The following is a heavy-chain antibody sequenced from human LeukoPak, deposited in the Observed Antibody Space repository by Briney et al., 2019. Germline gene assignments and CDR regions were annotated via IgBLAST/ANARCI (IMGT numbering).Heavy chain of an antibody. CDR3: ARDEGGSDY. CDR2: ISYDGSNE. D-gene: IGHD5-12*01. V-gene: IGHV3-30-3*01. Sequence: GGSLRLSCAAAGFTFSTFTMHWVRQAPGKGLQWVAVISYDGSNEYYADSVEGRFTISRDNSKNTLYLQMNSLRAEDTAVYYCARDEGGSDYWGQGTLVTVSS. J-gene: IGHJ4*02. CDR1: GFTFSTFT.